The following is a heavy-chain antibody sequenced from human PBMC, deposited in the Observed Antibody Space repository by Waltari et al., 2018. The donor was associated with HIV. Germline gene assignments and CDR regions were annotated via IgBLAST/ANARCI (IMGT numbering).Heavy chain of an antibody. Sequence: EVHLVESGGGLVQPGGSLRRSCPASGFTFSNYWMSWVRQAPGKGPEWVASINYDGGDKYYVDSVKGRFTISRENGKNSLYLQMSSLRVEDTAVYYCAREPFWGQGILVTVSS. CDR1: GFTFSNYW. CDR2: INYDGGDK. CDR3: AREPF. J-gene: IGHJ4*02. V-gene: IGHV3-7*01.